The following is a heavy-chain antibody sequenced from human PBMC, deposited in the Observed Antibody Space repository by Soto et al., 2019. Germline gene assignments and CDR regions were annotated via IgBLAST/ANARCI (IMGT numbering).Heavy chain of an antibody. Sequence: QGQLVQSRPEVKKPGASVKVSCKASGYTFTRYGISWVRQAPGQGLEWMGWISGYNGDTKYAQKFQGRVTMTIDTSTTTAYMELRSLTSDDSAVYYCAKNGQPPYYYYGMDVWGQGTTVTVSS. CDR1: GYTFTRYG. V-gene: IGHV1-18*01. CDR3: AKNGQPPYYYYGMDV. D-gene: IGHD2-8*01. J-gene: IGHJ6*02. CDR2: ISGYNGDT.